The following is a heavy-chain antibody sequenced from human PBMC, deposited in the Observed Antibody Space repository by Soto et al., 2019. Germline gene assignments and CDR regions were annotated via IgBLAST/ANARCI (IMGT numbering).Heavy chain of an antibody. Sequence: SVKVSCKASGGNFSSHASSQVRQAPGQGLEWMGGTVPVFKAADSSQEFRGSVTITADASTSTAHLELYGLKPEDTAVFYGARDVPPNYYDGTYSHHDMDGWRQGTTGT. V-gene: IGHV1-69*13. CDR1: GGNFSSHA. D-gene: IGHD3-16*01. CDR3: ARDVPPNYYDGTYSHHDMDG. CDR2: TVPVFKAA. J-gene: IGHJ6*02.